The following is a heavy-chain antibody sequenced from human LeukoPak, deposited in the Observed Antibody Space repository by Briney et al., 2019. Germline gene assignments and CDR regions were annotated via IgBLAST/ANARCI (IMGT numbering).Heavy chain of an antibody. J-gene: IGHJ4*02. Sequence: GASVKVSCKASGYTFTNYYIHWVRQAPGQGLEWMGWINPNSGGTNYAQKFQGRVTMTGDTSISTAYMELSRLRSDDTAVYYCARGRVLDGYNYGNDYWGQGTLVTVSS. CDR2: INPNSGGT. CDR3: ARGRVLDGYNYGNDY. V-gene: IGHV1-2*02. D-gene: IGHD5-24*01. CDR1: GYTFTNYY.